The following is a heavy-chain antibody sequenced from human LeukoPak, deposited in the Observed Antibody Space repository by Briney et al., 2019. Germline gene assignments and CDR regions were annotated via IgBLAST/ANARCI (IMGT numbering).Heavy chain of an antibody. D-gene: IGHD6-13*01. Sequence: GGSLRLSCAASGFTFDDYAMHWVRQAPGKGLEWVSGISWNSGSIGYADSVKGRFTISRDNAKNSLYLQMNSLRAEDTALYYCAKGRGCSSRRMGFDYWGQGTLVTVSS. CDR1: GFTFDDYA. V-gene: IGHV3-9*01. CDR3: AKGRGCSSRRMGFDY. CDR2: ISWNSGSI. J-gene: IGHJ4*02.